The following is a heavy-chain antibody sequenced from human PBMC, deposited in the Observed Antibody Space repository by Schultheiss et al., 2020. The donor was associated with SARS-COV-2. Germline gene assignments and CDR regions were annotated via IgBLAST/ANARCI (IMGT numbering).Heavy chain of an antibody. D-gene: IGHD1-20*01. CDR2: IYYSGST. CDR3: AKGDNSFDY. Sequence: SQTLSLTCTVSGGSISSYYWSWIRQPPGKGLEWIGYIYYSGSTNYNPSLKSRVTISVDTSKDQFSLRLYSVSAADTAVYYCAKGDNSFDYWGQGTLVTVSS. J-gene: IGHJ4*02. CDR1: GGSISSYY. V-gene: IGHV4-59*12.